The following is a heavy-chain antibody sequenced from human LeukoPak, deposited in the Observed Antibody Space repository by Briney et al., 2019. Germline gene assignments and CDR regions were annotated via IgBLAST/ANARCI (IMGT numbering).Heavy chain of an antibody. CDR3: ARARIAAAGILDY. Sequence: PGGSLRLSCAASGSTFSSYSMNWVRQAPGKGPEWVSSTSSSSSYIYYADSVKGRFTISRDNAKNSLYLQMNSLRAEDAAVYYCARARIAAAGILDYWGQGTLVTVSS. CDR1: GSTFSSYS. CDR2: TSSSSSYI. D-gene: IGHD6-13*01. J-gene: IGHJ4*02. V-gene: IGHV3-21*01.